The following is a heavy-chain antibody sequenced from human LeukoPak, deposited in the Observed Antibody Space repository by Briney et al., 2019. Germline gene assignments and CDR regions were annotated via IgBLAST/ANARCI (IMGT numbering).Heavy chain of an antibody. CDR1: GFTVSSYY. V-gene: IGHV3-53*01. Sequence: PGGSLRLSCAASGFTVSSYYMSWVRQAPGKGLEWVSVIYSGGSTYYADSVKGRFTISRDNSKNTLYLQMNSLRAEDTAVYYCARELSTQVHAFDIWGQGTMVTVSS. CDR2: IYSGGST. CDR3: ARELSTQVHAFDI. J-gene: IGHJ3*02. D-gene: IGHD3-10*01.